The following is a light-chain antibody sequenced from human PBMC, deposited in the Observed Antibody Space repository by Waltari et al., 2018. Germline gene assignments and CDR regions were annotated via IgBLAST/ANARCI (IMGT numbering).Light chain of an antibody. J-gene: IGLJ2*01. CDR2: QDN. V-gene: IGLV1-51*02. CDR1: SSNIGRSY. Sequence: QSVLTQPPSVSAAPGQRVTISCSGSSSNIGRSYVSWYQQVPGTAPKFLIYQDNKRPSGVSDRFSGSKSGTSASLAITGLQTGDEADYYCSAWDSSLSARVFGGGTRLTVL. CDR3: SAWDSSLSARV.